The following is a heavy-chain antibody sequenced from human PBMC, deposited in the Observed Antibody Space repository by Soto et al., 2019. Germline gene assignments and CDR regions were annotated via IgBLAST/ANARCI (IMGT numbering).Heavy chain of an antibody. CDR2: INHSGST. CDR3: ARESGYDFEYYMDV. CDR1: GGSFSGYY. V-gene: IGHV4-34*01. J-gene: IGHJ6*03. Sequence: SETLSLTCAVYGGSFSGYYWSWIRQPPGKGLEWIGEINHSGSTNYNPSLKSRVTISVDTSKNQFSLKLSSVTAADTAVYYCARESGYDFEYYMDVWGKGTTVTVSS. D-gene: IGHD5-12*01.